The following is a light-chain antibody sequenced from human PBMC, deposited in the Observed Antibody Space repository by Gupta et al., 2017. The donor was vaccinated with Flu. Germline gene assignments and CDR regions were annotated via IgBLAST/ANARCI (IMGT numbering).Light chain of an antibody. CDR1: SCIRGSNL. J-gene: IGLJ3*02. Sequence: RINTTCSGGSCIRGSNLVCWHQNPPAAPHHLLIYNESQRSAAAPGCFSGSKSGTAASLTISGREEEDAADYYCAAEEDSSNWVFGGGTKLTVL. V-gene: IGLV1-44*01. CDR2: NES. CDR3: AAEEDSSNWV.